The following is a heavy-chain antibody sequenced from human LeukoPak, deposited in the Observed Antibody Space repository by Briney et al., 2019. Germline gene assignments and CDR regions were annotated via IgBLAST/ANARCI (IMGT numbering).Heavy chain of an antibody. CDR3: ARGGFYDFWSGYYKADYYYYMDV. Sequence: SETLSLTCTVSGGSISGYYWSWIRQPAGKGLEWIGRISTSGSTHYSPSLKSRVTMSVDTSRNQFSLKLSSVTAADTAVYYCARGGFYDFWSGYYKADYYYYMDVWGKGTTVTVSS. V-gene: IGHV4-4*07. CDR2: ISTSGST. J-gene: IGHJ6*03. D-gene: IGHD3-3*01. CDR1: GGSISGYY.